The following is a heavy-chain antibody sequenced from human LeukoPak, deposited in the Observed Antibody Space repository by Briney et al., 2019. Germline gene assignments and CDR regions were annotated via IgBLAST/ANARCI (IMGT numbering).Heavy chain of an antibody. CDR3: AREEESSGWSFDY. CDR2: TYYKSRWYN. Sequence: SQTLSLTCAISGDSVSSNSAAWNWIRQSPSRGLEWLGRTYYKSRWYNDYALSVRSRITINPDTSKNQFSLQLNSVTPEDTAMYYCAREEESSGWSFDYWGQGTLVTVSS. D-gene: IGHD6-19*01. V-gene: IGHV6-1*01. CDR1: GDSVSSNSAA. J-gene: IGHJ4*02.